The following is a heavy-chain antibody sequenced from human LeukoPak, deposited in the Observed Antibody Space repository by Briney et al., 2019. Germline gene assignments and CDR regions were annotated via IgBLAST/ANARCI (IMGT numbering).Heavy chain of an antibody. D-gene: IGHD3-3*01. CDR3: TTCQRTIYGVVFPDY. J-gene: IGHJ4*02. V-gene: IGHV3-15*01. CDR1: GFTFSNAW. Sequence: GGSLRLSCAASGFTFSNAWMSWVRQAPGKGLEWVGRINSKTNGGTTDYAAPVKGRFTISRDDSKNTVYLQMNSLKTEDTAVYYGTTCQRTIYGVVFPDYWGQGTVVTVS. CDR2: INSKTNGGTT.